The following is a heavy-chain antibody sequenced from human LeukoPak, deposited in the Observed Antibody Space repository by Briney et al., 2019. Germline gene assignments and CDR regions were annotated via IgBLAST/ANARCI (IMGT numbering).Heavy chain of an antibody. CDR2: MNYSGSTT. CDR1: GGSFSGYH. D-gene: IGHD6-13*01. V-gene: IGHV4-34*01. Sequence: KTSETLPLTCDVYGGSFSGYHWSWIRQSPGKGLEWIGEMNYSGSTTNYNPSLESRVTISVDTSKNQFSLKLTSVTAADTALYYCTRSGLTGMRQYPRAAYYYYGMDVWGQGTAVTVSS. CDR3: TRSGLTGMRQYPRAAYYYYGMDV. J-gene: IGHJ6*02.